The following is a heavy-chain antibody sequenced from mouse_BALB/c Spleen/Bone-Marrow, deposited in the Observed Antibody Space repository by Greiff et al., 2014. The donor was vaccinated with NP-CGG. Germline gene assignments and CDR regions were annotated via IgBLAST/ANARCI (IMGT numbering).Heavy chain of an antibody. Sequence: VHLVESGAELVRPGTSVKVSCKASGYAFTNSLIEWVKQRPGQGLEWIGVINPGSGGTNYNEKFKGKATLTADKSSSTAYMQLSSLTSDDSAVYFCARGGDYGCMDYWGQGTSVTVSS. V-gene: IGHV1-54*01. J-gene: IGHJ4*01. CDR3: ARGGDYGCMDY. D-gene: IGHD1-2*01. CDR1: GYAFTNSL. CDR2: INPGSGGT.